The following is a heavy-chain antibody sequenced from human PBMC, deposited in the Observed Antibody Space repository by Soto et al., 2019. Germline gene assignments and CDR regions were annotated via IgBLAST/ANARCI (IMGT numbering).Heavy chain of an antibody. CDR3: ASISYYEIWSVYRWGYFDD. Sequence: SATMSLTCTFSGGSIISGGYYWSWIRQQQGKGLEWIGCIYYSGSTYYNQSLHGRVTISVKTSKNQFSLPLSSVSAAATDVNSSASISYYEIWSVYRWGYFDDWGQGTLVTVSS. D-gene: IGHD3-3*01. V-gene: IGHV4-31*03. CDR1: GGSIISGGYY. J-gene: IGHJ4*02. CDR2: IYYSGST.